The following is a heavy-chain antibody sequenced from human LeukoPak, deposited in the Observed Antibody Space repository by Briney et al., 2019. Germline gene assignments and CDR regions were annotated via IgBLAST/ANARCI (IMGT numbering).Heavy chain of an antibody. CDR3: AKDATWIQLWFAY. Sequence: PGGSLRLSCAASGFTFSTYAMHWVRQAPGKGLEWVAVVSYDETNKYYADSVKGRFAISRDNSKNTLYLQMNSLRAEDTALYYCAKDATWIQLWFAYWGQGTLVTVSS. V-gene: IGHV3-30*09. J-gene: IGHJ4*02. D-gene: IGHD5-18*01. CDR1: GFTFSTYA. CDR2: VSYDETNK.